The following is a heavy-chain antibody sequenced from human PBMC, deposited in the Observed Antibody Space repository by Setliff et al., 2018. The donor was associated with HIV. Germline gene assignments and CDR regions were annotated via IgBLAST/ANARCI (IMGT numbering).Heavy chain of an antibody. Sequence: PSETLSLTCTVSGGSITSRSYYWGWIRQSPGKGLEWIGEINHSGSTNYNPSLKSRVTTSVDTSKNQFSLKLSSVTAADTAVYYCARGPRYGSGTPFDYWGQGTLVTVSS. D-gene: IGHD3-10*01. CDR1: GGSITSRSYY. V-gene: IGHV4-39*07. J-gene: IGHJ4*02. CDR2: INHSGST. CDR3: ARGPRYGSGTPFDY.